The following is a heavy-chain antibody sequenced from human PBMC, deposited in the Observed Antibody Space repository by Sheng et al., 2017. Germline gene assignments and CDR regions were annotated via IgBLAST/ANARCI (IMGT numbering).Heavy chain of an antibody. D-gene: IGHD7-27*01. J-gene: IGHJ3*02. Sequence: EVQLVETGGGLIQPGGSLRVSCAASGFTVSTKDLSWVRQAPGKGLEWVSVIYSGGSTYYADSVKGRFTISRDNSKNTLYLQMNSLRVEDTAVYYCARLGSRAFDIWGQGTMVTVVF. V-gene: IGHV3-53*02. CDR2: IYSGGST. CDR3: ARLGSRAFDI. CDR1: GFTVSTKD.